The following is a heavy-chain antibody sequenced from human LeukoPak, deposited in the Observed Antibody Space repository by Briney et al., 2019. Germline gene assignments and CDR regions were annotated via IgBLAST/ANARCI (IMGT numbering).Heavy chain of an antibody. CDR1: GGSISSYY. J-gene: IGHJ4*02. V-gene: IGHV4-59*01. Sequence: KPSETLSLTCTVSGGSISSYYWSWIRQPPGKGLEWIGYIYYSGSTNYNPSLKSRVTISVDTSKNQFSLKLSSVTAADTAVYYCARWYGSGSYLDYWGQGTLVTVSS. D-gene: IGHD3-10*01. CDR2: IYYSGST. CDR3: ARWYGSGSYLDY.